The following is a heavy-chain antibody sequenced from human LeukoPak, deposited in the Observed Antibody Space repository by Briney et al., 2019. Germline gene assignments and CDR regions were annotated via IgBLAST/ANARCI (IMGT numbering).Heavy chain of an antibody. Sequence: PSETLSLTCTGSGGSISSYYWSWIRQPPGKGLEWIGYIYYSGSTNYNPSLKSRVTISVDTSKNQFSLKLSSVTAADTAVYYCARAAPYSSDFDYWGQGTLVTVSS. CDR3: ARAAPYSSDFDY. CDR1: GGSISSYY. D-gene: IGHD6-19*01. V-gene: IGHV4-59*01. CDR2: IYYSGST. J-gene: IGHJ4*02.